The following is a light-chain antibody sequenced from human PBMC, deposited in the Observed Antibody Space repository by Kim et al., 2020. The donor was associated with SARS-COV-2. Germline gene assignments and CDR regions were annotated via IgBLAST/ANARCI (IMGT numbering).Light chain of an antibody. V-gene: IGKV3-20*01. CDR3: QQYDRPPYT. J-gene: IGKJ2*01. Sequence: EIVLTQSQGTLSLSPGERVILSCRASQSVADNHLAWFQQEPGQAPRLLIYGTSSRATGIPDRFSGSGSGTDFTLTISRLEPEDSAVYYCQQYDRPPYTFGQGTKLEI. CDR1: QSVADNH. CDR2: GTS.